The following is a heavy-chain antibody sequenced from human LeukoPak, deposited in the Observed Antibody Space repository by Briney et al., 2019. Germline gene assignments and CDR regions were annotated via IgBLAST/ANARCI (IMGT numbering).Heavy chain of an antibody. CDR3: ARVVGALDAFDI. D-gene: IGHD1-26*01. V-gene: IGHV4-30-4*01. CDR1: GGSISSGDYY. Sequence: SETLSLTCTVSGGSISSGDYYWSWIRQPPGKGLEWIGYIYYSGSNNNNPSLKSRITILVDTSKNQFSLKLRFVTAADTAVYYCARVVGALDAFDIWGQGTMVTVSS. CDR2: IYYSGSN. J-gene: IGHJ3*02.